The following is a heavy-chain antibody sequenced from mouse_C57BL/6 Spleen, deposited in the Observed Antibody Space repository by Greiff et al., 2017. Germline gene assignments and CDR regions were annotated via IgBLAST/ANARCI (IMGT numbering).Heavy chain of an antibody. CDR3: ASNSRWYFDV. CDR2: INPNNGGT. Sequence: EVQLQQSGPELVKPGASVKISCKASGYTFTDYYMNWVKQSHGKSLEWIGDINPNNGGTSYNQKFKGKATLTVDKSSSTAYMELRSLTSEDSAVYYWASNSRWYFDVWGTGTTVTVSS. CDR1: GYTFTDYY. D-gene: IGHD1-3*01. V-gene: IGHV1-26*01. J-gene: IGHJ1*03.